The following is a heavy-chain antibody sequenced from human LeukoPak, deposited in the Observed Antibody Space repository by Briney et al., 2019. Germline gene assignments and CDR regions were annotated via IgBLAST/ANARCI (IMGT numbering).Heavy chain of an antibody. J-gene: IGHJ3*02. CDR2: IYPGDSDT. Sequence: GESLQISCKGSGYSFTTYCIGWVRQLPGKGLEWMGIIYPGDSDTRYSPSFQGQVTISADKSINTAYLQWSSLKASDTAMYYCARPLNQYDYGGPAHDAFDIWGQGTMVTVSS. V-gene: IGHV5-51*01. D-gene: IGHD4-17*01. CDR3: ARPLNQYDYGGPAHDAFDI. CDR1: GYSFTTYC.